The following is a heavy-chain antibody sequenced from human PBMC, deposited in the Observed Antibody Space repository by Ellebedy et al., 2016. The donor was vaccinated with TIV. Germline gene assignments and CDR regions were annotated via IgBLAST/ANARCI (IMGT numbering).Heavy chain of an antibody. V-gene: IGHV1-3*01. J-gene: IGHJ6*02. CDR2: INAGNGNT. CDR3: ARDQDDYSNYFISGTLYYYYGMDV. CDR1: GYTFTSYA. Sequence: ASVKVSXXASGYTFTSYAMHWVRQAPGQRLEWMGWINAGNGNTKYSQKFQGRVTITRDTSASTAYMELSSLRSEDTAVYYCARDQDDYSNYFISGTLYYYYGMDVWGQGTTVTVSS. D-gene: IGHD4-11*01.